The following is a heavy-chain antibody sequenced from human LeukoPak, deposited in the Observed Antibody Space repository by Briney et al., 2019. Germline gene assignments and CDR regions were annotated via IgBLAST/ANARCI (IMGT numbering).Heavy chain of an antibody. CDR3: ARDLFPELGYYDSSPFDY. Sequence: GGSLRLSCAASGFTFSSYAMHWVRQAPGKGLEWVAVISYDGSNKYYADSVKGRFTISGDNTKNTLYLQMNSLRAEDTAVYYCARDLFPELGYYDSSPFDYWGQGTLVTVSS. CDR2: ISYDGSNK. V-gene: IGHV3-30-3*01. CDR1: GFTFSSYA. J-gene: IGHJ4*02. D-gene: IGHD3-22*01.